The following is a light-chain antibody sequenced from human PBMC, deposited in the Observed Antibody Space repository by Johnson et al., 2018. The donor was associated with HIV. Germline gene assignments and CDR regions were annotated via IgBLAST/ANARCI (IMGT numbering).Light chain of an antibody. V-gene: IGLV1-51*01. CDR1: NSNIGNNY. CDR3: ETWDSSLSGYYV. J-gene: IGLJ1*01. CDR2: DNN. Sequence: ILTQPPSVSAAPGQKVTISCSGSNSNIGNNYVSWYQQLPGTAPKLLIYDNNKRPSGIPDRFSGSKSGTSATLGITRLQTGDEADYYCETWDSSLSGYYVFGTGTKLTVL.